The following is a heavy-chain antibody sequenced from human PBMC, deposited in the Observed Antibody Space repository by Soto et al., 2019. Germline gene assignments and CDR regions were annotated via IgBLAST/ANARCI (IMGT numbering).Heavy chain of an antibody. D-gene: IGHD3-22*01. CDR1: GGSISSSSYY. V-gene: IGHV4-39*01. CDR2: IYHSGST. Sequence: SETLSLTCTVSGGSISSSSYYWGWIRQPPGKGLEWIGSIYHSGSTYYNPSLKSRVTISVDTSKNQFSLKLSSVTAADTAVYYCARLDPRYYYDSSGGIDYWGQGTLVTVSS. J-gene: IGHJ4*02. CDR3: ARLDPRYYYDSSGGIDY.